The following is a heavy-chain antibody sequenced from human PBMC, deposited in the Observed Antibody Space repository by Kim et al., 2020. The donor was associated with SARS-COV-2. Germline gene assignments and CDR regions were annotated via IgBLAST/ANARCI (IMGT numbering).Heavy chain of an antibody. CDR1: GFTFSAYG. J-gene: IGHJ4*02. CDR3: TIDSH. CDR2: ISSDGSNK. Sequence: GGSLRLSCAVSGFTFSAYGIHWVRQAPGKGLEWVAGISSDGSNKYYADSVNGRFTISRDNSSTTLYLQMNSLRAEDTAVYYCTIDSHWGQGTLVTVSS. V-gene: IGHV3-30*03.